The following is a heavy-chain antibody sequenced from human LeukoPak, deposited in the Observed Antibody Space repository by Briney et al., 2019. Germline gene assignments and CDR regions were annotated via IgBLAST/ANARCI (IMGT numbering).Heavy chain of an antibody. CDR2: IIPIFGTA. CDR1: GGTFSSYA. Sequence: ASVKVSCKASGGTFSSYAISWVRQAPGQGLEWMGGIIPIFGTANYAQKFQGRVTITADESTSTAYMELSSLRSEDTAVYYCARASFRSSGWTPSYYYGMDVWGQGTTVTVSS. J-gene: IGHJ6*02. CDR3: ARASFRSSGWTPSYYYGMDV. D-gene: IGHD6-19*01. V-gene: IGHV1-69*13.